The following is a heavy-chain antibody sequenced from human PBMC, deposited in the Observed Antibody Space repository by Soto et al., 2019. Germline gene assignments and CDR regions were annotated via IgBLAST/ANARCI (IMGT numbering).Heavy chain of an antibody. CDR1: GFTFSSYR. V-gene: IGHV3-33*01. CDR3: WGDGEVDKSSGAPSEL. D-gene: IGHD2-15*01. CDR2: IWYDGSNK. Sequence: HPGGSLRLSCAASGFTFSSYRMHWVRQAPGKGLEWVAVIWYDGSNKYYADSVKGRFTISRDNSKNTLNLQMNSLRAEDTAVYYCWGDGEVDKSSGAPSELWGQGTLVTVSS. J-gene: IGHJ4*02.